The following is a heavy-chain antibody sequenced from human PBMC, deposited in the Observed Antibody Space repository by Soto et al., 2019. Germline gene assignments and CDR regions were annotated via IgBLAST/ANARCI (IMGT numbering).Heavy chain of an antibody. CDR3: ASHDPGARFDP. Sequence: QVQLVQSGAEVKKPGASVKVSCKAPRYIFTAYFMHWVRQAPGQGLEWMGWINPNNGATHYGLSFHGRVTMTRDTSISTAYMELSCLRSDDTAVYYCASHDPGARFDPWGQGTLVIVSS. J-gene: IGHJ5*02. CDR2: INPNNGAT. CDR1: RYIFTAYF. V-gene: IGHV1-2*02. D-gene: IGHD1-1*01.